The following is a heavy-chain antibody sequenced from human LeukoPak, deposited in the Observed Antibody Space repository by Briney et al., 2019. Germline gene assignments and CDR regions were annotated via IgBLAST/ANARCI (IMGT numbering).Heavy chain of an antibody. CDR1: GFAFYTYA. J-gene: IGHJ2*01. CDR2: TSGNGVKT. V-gene: IGHV3-23*01. D-gene: IGHD3-16*01. Sequence: PGGSLRLPCAASGFAFYTYAMSWVRQAPGKGLEWVSATSGNGVKTYYADSVKGRFTISRDNSKNTLYLQMNSLRAEDTAVYYCVKDRAYSFDLWGRGTLATVSS. CDR3: VKDRAYSFDL.